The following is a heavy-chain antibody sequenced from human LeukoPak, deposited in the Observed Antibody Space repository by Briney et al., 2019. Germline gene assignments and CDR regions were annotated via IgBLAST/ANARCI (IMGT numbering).Heavy chain of an antibody. D-gene: IGHD3-3*01. V-gene: IGHV3-23*01. J-gene: IGHJ4*02. Sequence: PGGSLRLSCAASGFTFNSYAMTWVRQAPGKGLEWVSTISGGGGVTYYADSVKGRFTISRDNSKNTLYLQMNSLRAEDTAVYYCAKDRYYDFWSGSFDYWGQGTLVTVSS. CDR3: AKDRYYDFWSGSFDY. CDR2: ISGGGGVT. CDR1: GFTFNSYA.